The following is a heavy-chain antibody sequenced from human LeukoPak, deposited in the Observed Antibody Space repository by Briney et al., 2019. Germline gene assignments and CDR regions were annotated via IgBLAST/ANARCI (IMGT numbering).Heavy chain of an antibody. CDR2: MDPTGSQK. J-gene: IGHJ4*02. V-gene: IGHV3-7*01. D-gene: IGHD1-1*01. CDR1: QFTFNGSW. Sequence: GGSLRLSCADSQFTFNGSWMNWVRQAPGKGLEWVANMDPTGSQKRYVDSVRGRFTISKDNPGASLYLDMHSPRAEDTAIYYCAIWTSGNYWGQGTLVTVSS. CDR3: AIWTSGNY.